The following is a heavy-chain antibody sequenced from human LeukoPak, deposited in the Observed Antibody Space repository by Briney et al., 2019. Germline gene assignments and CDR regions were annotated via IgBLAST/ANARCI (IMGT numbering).Heavy chain of an antibody. J-gene: IGHJ4*02. V-gene: IGHV3-23*01. Sequence: GGSLRLSCAASGFTFSSYAMSWVRQAPGKGLEWISSISGSDGSTYYADSVKGRFTISRDNSKNTLYLQMNSLRAEDTAVYYCAKSEWLSQYYFDYWGQGTLVTVSS. CDR2: ISGSDGST. CDR3: AKSEWLSQYYFDY. D-gene: IGHD3-3*01. CDR1: GFTFSSYA.